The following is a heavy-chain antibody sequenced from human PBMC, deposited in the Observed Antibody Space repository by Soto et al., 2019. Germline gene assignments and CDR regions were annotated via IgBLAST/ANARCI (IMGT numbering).Heavy chain of an antibody. D-gene: IGHD2-15*01. CDR1: GFTFSSYA. Sequence: RRLSCAASGFTFSSYAMSWVRQAPGKGLEWVSAISGSGGSTYYADSVKGRFTISRDNSKNTLYLQMNSLRAEDTAVYYCAKKGGAVVVVAATRFDYWGQGTLVTVSS. CDR2: ISGSGGST. J-gene: IGHJ4*02. CDR3: AKKGGAVVVVAATRFDY. V-gene: IGHV3-23*01.